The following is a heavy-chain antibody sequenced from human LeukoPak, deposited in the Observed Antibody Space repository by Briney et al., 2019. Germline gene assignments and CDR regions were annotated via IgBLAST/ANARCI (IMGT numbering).Heavy chain of an antibody. J-gene: IGHJ4*02. D-gene: IGHD1-1*01. CDR2: ISSSSNTI. CDR3: ATAGLGNYYFDS. Sequence: GGSLRLSCAASGFTFNYFSVNWVRQAPGKGLEWVSYISSSSNTIYYADSVKGRFTISRDNARNSLYLQMNSLRDEDTAVYFCATAGLGNYYFDSWGQGSLVTVSS. V-gene: IGHV3-48*02. CDR1: GFTFNYFS.